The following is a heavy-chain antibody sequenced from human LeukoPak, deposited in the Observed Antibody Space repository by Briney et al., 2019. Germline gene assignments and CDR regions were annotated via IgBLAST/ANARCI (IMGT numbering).Heavy chain of an antibody. D-gene: IGHD3-10*01. J-gene: IGHJ6*03. Sequence: ASVKVSCKASGYTFTGYYMHWVRQAPGQGLEWMGWINPNSGGTNYAQKFQGRVTITADKSTSTAYMELSSLRSEDTAVYYCASFYGSGSYIPIGVDYYYYYYMDVWGKGTTVTVSS. V-gene: IGHV1-2*02. CDR3: ASFYGSGSYIPIGVDYYYYYYMDV. CDR1: GYTFTGYY. CDR2: INPNSGGT.